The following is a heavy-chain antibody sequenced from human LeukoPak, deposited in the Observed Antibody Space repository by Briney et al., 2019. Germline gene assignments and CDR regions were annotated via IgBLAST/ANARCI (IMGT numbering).Heavy chain of an antibody. J-gene: IGHJ4*02. CDR3: ARGGSSSPTDY. D-gene: IGHD6-13*01. Sequence: ASVKVSCKPSGYTFTSYALSWVRQAPGQGLEWMGWISTYSGNTNYAQKFQGRVTMTRDTSTSTVYMELSSLRSEDTAVYYCARGGSSSPTDYWGQGTLVTVSS. CDR2: ISTYSGNT. CDR1: GYTFTSYA. V-gene: IGHV1-18*01.